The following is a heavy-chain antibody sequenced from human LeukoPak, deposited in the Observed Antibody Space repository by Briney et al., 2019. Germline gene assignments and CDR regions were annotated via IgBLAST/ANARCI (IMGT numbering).Heavy chain of an antibody. V-gene: IGHV4-31*03. Sequence: SQTLSLTCTVSGGSISSGGYYWSWIRQHPGKGLEWIGYIYYSGSTYYNPSLKSRVTISVDTSKNQFSLKLSSVTAADTAVYYCARARTIYYYDSSGYSTFIDYWGQGTLVTVSS. CDR1: GGSISSGGYY. D-gene: IGHD3-22*01. CDR3: ARARTIYYYDSSGYSTFIDY. J-gene: IGHJ4*02. CDR2: IYYSGST.